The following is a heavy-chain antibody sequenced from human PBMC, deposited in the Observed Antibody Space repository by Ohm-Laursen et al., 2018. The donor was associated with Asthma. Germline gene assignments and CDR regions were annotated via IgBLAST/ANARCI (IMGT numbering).Heavy chain of an antibody. J-gene: IGHJ4*02. Sequence: ASSVKVSCKASGYTFTTYDIHWVRQATGQGLEWMGWMNPNSGNTDFAQKFRGRVTMTRNTSISTAYMELISLRSDDTAIYYCARLGYGGNSGFDYWGQGTLVTVSS. D-gene: IGHD4-23*01. V-gene: IGHV1-8*01. CDR1: GYTFTTYD. CDR3: ARLGYGGNSGFDY. CDR2: MNPNSGNT.